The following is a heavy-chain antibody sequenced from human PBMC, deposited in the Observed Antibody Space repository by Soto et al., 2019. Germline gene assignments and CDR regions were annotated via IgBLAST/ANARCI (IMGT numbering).Heavy chain of an antibody. J-gene: IGHJ4*02. CDR1: GFSFEDYT. CDR2: ISWDGGRT. Sequence: GWSLRLSCAASGFSFEDYTMHLVRHGPGKGPEWISVISWDGGRTLFSDSVKGRFIISRDNNKNSLYLQMNSLTTEDTALYYCARDSYYTLTGQKRYFDYWGEGTLVTVSS. CDR3: ARDSYYTLTGQKRYFDY. V-gene: IGHV3-43*01. D-gene: IGHD3-9*01.